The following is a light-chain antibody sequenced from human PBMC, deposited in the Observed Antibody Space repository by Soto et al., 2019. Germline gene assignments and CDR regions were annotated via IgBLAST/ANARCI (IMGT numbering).Light chain of an antibody. J-gene: IGLJ2*01. CDR2: SNT. CDR3: QSYDNILSAVV. V-gene: IGLV1-40*01. Sequence: QSVLTQPPSVSGAPGQRATISCTGSSSSVGAGYDVHWYQHLPGTAPKLLIFSNTNRPSGVPDRFSGSKSGTSVSLAIAGLQAEDEGDYYCQSYDNILSAVVFGGGTKLTVL. CDR1: SSSVGAGYD.